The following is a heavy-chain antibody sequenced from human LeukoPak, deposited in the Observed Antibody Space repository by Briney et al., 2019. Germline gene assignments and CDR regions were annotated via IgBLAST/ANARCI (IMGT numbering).Heavy chain of an antibody. CDR3: ARGLGSGYDWSYYYYGMDV. CDR2: MNPNSGNT. J-gene: IGHJ6*02. V-gene: IGHV1-8*01. D-gene: IGHD3-22*01. CDR1: GYTFTSYD. Sequence: GASVKVSCKASGYTFTSYDINWVRQATGQGLEWMGWMNPNSGNTGYAQKFQGRVTMTRNTSISTAYMELSSLRSEDTAVYYCARGLGSGYDWSYYYYGMDVWGQGTTVTVSS.